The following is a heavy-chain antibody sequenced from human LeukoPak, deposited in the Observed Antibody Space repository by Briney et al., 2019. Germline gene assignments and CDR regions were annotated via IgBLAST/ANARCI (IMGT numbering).Heavy chain of an antibody. CDR3: ARGYSGSLGGFDP. CDR2: IYHSGST. J-gene: IGHJ5*02. CDR1: GGSISSSNW. D-gene: IGHD1-26*01. Sequence: SGTPSLTCAASGGSISSSNWWSWVRQPPGKGLEWIGEIYHSGSTNYNPSLKSRVTISVDKSKNQFSLKLSSVTAADTAVYYCARGYSGSLGGFDPWGQGTLVTVSS. V-gene: IGHV4-4*02.